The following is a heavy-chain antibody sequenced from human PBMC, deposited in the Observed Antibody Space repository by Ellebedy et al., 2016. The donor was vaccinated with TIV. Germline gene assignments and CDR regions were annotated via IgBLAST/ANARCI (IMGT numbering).Heavy chain of an antibody. CDR1: GGSMISNDHY. Sequence: MPSETLSLTCTVSGGSMISNDHYWSWVRQPPGKGLEWIGYIYYSGTTYYNPSLKHRLTMSVDKSKSQVSLKVTSVTATDTAVYYCARGGGDRPHALDVWGQGTKVTVSS. CDR3: ARGGGDRPHALDV. D-gene: IGHD3-10*01. CDR2: IYYSGTT. V-gene: IGHV4-30-4*01. J-gene: IGHJ3*01.